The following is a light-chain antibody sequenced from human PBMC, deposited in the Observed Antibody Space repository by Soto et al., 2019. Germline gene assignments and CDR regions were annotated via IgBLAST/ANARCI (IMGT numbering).Light chain of an antibody. CDR3: QQYNNWPPLT. CDR1: QSVSSN. CDR2: GAS. J-gene: IGKJ4*01. V-gene: IGKV3-15*01. Sequence: EIVMTQSPATLSVSPGERATLSCRASQSVSSNLAWYQQKPGKAPRLLIYGASTRATGIPASFSGSGSGTEFTLTISSLQSEEFAVFYCQQYNNWPPLTFGGGTKVEIK.